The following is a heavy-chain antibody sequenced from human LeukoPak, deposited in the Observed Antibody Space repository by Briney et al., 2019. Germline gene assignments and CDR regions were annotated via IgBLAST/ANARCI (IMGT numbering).Heavy chain of an antibody. CDR1: GFTFSSYS. CDR3: ANFPALYDSSGYPNFDY. Sequence: GGSLRLSCAASGFTFSSYSMNWVRQAPGKGLEWVSSISSSSSYIYYADSVKGRFTISRDNAKNSLYLQMNSLRAEDTAVYYCANFPALYDSSGYPNFDYWGQGTLVTVSS. V-gene: IGHV3-21*01. CDR2: ISSSSSYI. D-gene: IGHD3-22*01. J-gene: IGHJ4*02.